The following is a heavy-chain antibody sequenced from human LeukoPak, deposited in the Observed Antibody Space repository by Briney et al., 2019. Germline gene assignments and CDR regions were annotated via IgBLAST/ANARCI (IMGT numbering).Heavy chain of an antibody. J-gene: IGHJ3*02. D-gene: IGHD3-3*01. CDR1: GGTFSSYA. Sequence: GSSVKVSCKASGGTFSSYAISWVRQAPGQGLEWMGGIIPIFGTANYAQKFQGRVTITADESTSTAYMELSSLRSEDTAVYYCARVAAYYDFWSGPPHAFDIWGQGTMVTVSS. CDR3: ARVAAYYDFWSGPPHAFDI. CDR2: IIPIFGTA. V-gene: IGHV1-69*01.